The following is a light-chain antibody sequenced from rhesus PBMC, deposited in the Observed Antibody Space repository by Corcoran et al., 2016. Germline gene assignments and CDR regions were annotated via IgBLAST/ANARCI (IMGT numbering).Light chain of an antibody. V-gene: IGKV3-24*01. CDR1: QSVRSS. CDR2: GAS. J-gene: IGKJ1*01. Sequence: EIVMTQSPATLSLSPGERATLSCRASQSVRSSFAWYQQKPGQAPRFIIYGASSRATGIPDRFSGSGSGTDFTLTISSLEPEDVAVYYCLQHSDWSWTFGQGTKVEIK. CDR3: LQHSDWSWT.